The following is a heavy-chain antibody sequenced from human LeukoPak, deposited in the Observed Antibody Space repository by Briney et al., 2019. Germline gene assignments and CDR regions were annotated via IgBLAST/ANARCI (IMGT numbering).Heavy chain of an antibody. CDR3: ARGGSGSYVADP. J-gene: IGHJ5*02. V-gene: IGHV4-4*02. CDR2: IYHSGST. CDR1: GGSISSSNW. Sequence: SGTLSLTCAVSGGSISSSNWWSWVRQPPGKGLEWIGEIYHSGSTNYNPSLKSRVTISVDRSKNEFFLKLTSVTAADTAVYFCARGGSGSYVADPWGQGTLVIVSS. D-gene: IGHD3-10*01.